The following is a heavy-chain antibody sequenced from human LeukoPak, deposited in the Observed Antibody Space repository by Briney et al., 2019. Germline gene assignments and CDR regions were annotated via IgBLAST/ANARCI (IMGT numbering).Heavy chain of an antibody. J-gene: IGHJ3*02. CDR1: GGSISGYY. Sequence: SETLSLTCTTSGGSISGYYWNWIRQPPGKGLEWIGYIYYSGSTSYNPSLKGRVTISGDTFKNQISLKLSSVTAADTAVYYCARDLGGSYYDSSGTLTDIWGQGTMVTVSS. CDR2: IYYSGST. D-gene: IGHD3-22*01. V-gene: IGHV4-59*01. CDR3: ARDLGGSYYDSSGTLTDI.